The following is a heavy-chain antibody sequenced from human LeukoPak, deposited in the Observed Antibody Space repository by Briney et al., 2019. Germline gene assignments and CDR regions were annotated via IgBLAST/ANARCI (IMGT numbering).Heavy chain of an antibody. CDR3: ATGSIAARHRYDY. V-gene: IGHV1-69*05. J-gene: IGHJ4*02. CDR1: GGTFSSYA. D-gene: IGHD6-6*01. Sequence: ASVKVSCKASGGTFSSYAISWVRQAPGQGLEWMGGIIPIFGTANYAQKFQGRVTITTDESTSTAYMELSSLRSEDTAVYYCATGSIAARHRYDYWGQGTLVTASS. CDR2: IIPIFGTA.